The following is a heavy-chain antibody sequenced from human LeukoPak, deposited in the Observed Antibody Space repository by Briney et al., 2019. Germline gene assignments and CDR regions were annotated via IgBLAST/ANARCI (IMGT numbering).Heavy chain of an antibody. CDR1: GFTFSSYG. V-gene: IGHV3-30*02. D-gene: IGHD2-15*01. J-gene: IGHJ4*02. CDR2: IRHDGSIK. CDR3: AKDSVWWKRASYFDY. Sequence: GGSLRLSCAASGFTFSSYGMHWVRQAPGKGLEWVAFIRHDGSIKYYADSLKGRFTISRDNSKNTLYLQMNSLRAEDTAVYYCAKDSVWWKRASYFDYWGQGTLVTVSS.